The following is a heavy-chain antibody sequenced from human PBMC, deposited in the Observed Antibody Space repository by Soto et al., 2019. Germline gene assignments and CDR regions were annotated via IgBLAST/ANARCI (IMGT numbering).Heavy chain of an antibody. CDR2: IYPGDSDT. D-gene: IGHD2-21*01. Sequence: PVESLRVSCQASAYMFNKYWIGWVRQMAGKGLAWMGIIYPGDSDTRYSPSFQGQVTISADKYISTAYLQWSSLNASDTAMYSCASLATIFYFANWGHGTLVTVAS. CDR1: AYMFNKYW. J-gene: IGHJ4*01. V-gene: IGHV5-51*01. CDR3: ASLATIFYFAN.